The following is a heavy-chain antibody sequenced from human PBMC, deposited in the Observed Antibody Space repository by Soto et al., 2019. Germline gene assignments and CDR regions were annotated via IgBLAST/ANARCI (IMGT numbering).Heavy chain of an antibody. V-gene: IGHV3-74*01. Sequence: EVQLVESGGGLVQPGGSLRLSCAAFGFTFSSYWMHWVRQAPGKGLVWVSRINSDGSSTSYADSVKGRFTISRDNAKNTLYLQMNSLRAEDTAVYYCARAQEEVITSYGMDVWGQGTTVTVSS. CDR3: ARAQEEVITSYGMDV. CDR2: INSDGSST. CDR1: GFTFSSYW. D-gene: IGHD3-22*01. J-gene: IGHJ6*02.